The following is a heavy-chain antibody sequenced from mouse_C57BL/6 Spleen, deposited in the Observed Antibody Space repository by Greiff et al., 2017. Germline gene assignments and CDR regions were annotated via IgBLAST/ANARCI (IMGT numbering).Heavy chain of an antibody. CDR1: GYTFTSYW. V-gene: IGHV1-64*01. Sequence: QVQLQQPGAELVKPGASVKLSCKASGYTFTSYWMHWVKQRPGQGLEWIGMIHPNSGSTNYNEKFKSKATLTVDKSSSTAYMQLSSLTSEDSAVYYCARRGSAVREAMDYWGQGTSVTVSS. CDR3: ARRGSAVREAMDY. J-gene: IGHJ4*01. D-gene: IGHD1-1*01. CDR2: IHPNSGST.